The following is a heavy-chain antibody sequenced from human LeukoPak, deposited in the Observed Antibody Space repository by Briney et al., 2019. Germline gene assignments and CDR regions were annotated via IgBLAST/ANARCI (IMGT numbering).Heavy chain of an antibody. CDR2: IKSKTDGGTT. J-gene: IGHJ4*02. Sequence: PGGSLRLSCAASGFTLSNAWMSWVRQAPGKGLEWVGRIKSKTDGGTTDYAAPVKGRFTISRDDSKNTLYLQMNSLKTEGTAVYYCTTDDGSDSSGEADYWGQGILVTVSS. D-gene: IGHD6-19*01. CDR1: GFTLSNAW. CDR3: TTDDGSDSSGEADY. V-gene: IGHV3-15*01.